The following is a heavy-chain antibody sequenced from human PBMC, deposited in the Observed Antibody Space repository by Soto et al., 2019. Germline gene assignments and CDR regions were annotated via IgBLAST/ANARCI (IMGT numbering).Heavy chain of an antibody. Sequence: SETLSLTCTVSGGSISSYYWSWIRQPPGKGLEWIGYIYYSGSTNYNPSLKSRVTISVDTSKNQFSLKLSSVTAADTAVYYCAEASRYSSSWYFDYWGQGTLVTVSS. CDR1: GGSISSYY. CDR3: AEASRYSSSWYFDY. J-gene: IGHJ4*02. CDR2: IYYSGST. D-gene: IGHD6-13*01. V-gene: IGHV4-59*12.